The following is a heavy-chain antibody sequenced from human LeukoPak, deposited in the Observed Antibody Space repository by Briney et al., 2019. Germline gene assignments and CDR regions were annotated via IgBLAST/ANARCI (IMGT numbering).Heavy chain of an antibody. V-gene: IGHV4-34*01. CDR1: GGSFSDYY. Sequence: SETLSLTCAVYGGSFSDYYWSWIRQPPGKGLEWIGEINHSGSTNYNPSLKSRVTISVDTSKNQFSLKLSSVTAADTAVYYCARRRITMVRGLINWFDPWGQGTLVTVSS. CDR3: ARRRITMVRGLINWFDP. CDR2: INHSGST. D-gene: IGHD3-10*01. J-gene: IGHJ5*02.